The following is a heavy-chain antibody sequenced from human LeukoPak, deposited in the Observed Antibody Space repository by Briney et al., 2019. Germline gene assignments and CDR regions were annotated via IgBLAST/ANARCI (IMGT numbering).Heavy chain of an antibody. D-gene: IGHD2-15*01. CDR2: ISYDGSNK. J-gene: IGHJ6*02. Sequence: GRSLRLSCAASGFTFISYAMHWVRQAPGKGLEWVAVISYDGSNKYYADSVKGRFTISRDNSKNTLYLQMNSLRAEDTAVYYCARGPNIVMVVAATHYYYGMDVWGQGTTATVSS. CDR1: GFTFISYA. V-gene: IGHV3-30*04. CDR3: ARGPNIVMVVAATHYYYGMDV.